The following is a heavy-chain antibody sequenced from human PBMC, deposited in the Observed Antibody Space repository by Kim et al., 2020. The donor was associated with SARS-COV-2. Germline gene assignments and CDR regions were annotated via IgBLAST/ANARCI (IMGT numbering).Heavy chain of an antibody. J-gene: IGHJ4*02. CDR3: ARISHHYYDSSGYYDFDY. CDR1: GFSLSTSGMC. Sequence: SGPTLVNPTQTLTLTCTFSGFSLSTSGMCVSWIRQPPGKALEWLARIDWDDDKYYSTSLKTRLTISKDTSKNQVVLTMTNMDPVDTATYYCARISHHYYDSSGYYDFDYWGQGTLVTVSS. D-gene: IGHD3-22*01. V-gene: IGHV2-70*11. CDR2: IDWDDDK.